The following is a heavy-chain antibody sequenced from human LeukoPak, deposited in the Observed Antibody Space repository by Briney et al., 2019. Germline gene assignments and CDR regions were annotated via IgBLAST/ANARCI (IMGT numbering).Heavy chain of an antibody. J-gene: IGHJ4*02. Sequence: PSETLSLTCTVSGRSISSYYWSWIRQPPGKGLEWIGYIYYSGSTNYNPSLKSRVTISVDTSKNQFSLKLSSVTAADTAVYYCARGYYDFWSGPFDYWGQGTLVTVSS. CDR3: ARGYYDFWSGPFDY. D-gene: IGHD3-3*01. V-gene: IGHV4-59*01. CDR2: IYYSGST. CDR1: GRSISSYY.